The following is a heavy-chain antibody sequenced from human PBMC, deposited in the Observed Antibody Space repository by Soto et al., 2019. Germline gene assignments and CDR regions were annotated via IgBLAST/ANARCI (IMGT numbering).Heavy chain of an antibody. CDR3: ERNHWVVTVETHACDI. CDR2: ISYDGSNK. D-gene: IGHD2-21*02. Sequence: PGGSLRLSCSASVFTFSSYAMHWVRQAPGKGLEWVAVISYDGSNKYYADSVKGRFTISRDNSKNTLYLQMNSLRAEDTAVYYCERNHWVVTVETHACDIWGQGTMVT. V-gene: IGHV3-30-3*01. J-gene: IGHJ3*02. CDR1: VFTFSSYA.